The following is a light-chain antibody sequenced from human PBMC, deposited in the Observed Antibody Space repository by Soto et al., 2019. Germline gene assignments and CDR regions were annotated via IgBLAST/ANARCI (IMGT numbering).Light chain of an antibody. Sequence: QSVLTQPPSASGSPGQSVTISCTGTSSDVGGYGYVSWYQQHPGKAPKLMIYEVTKRPSGVPDRFSGSKSGNTASLTVSGLQADDEDDYYCSSYAGSNTDVVFGGGTKLTVL. CDR3: SSYAGSNTDVV. V-gene: IGLV2-8*01. J-gene: IGLJ2*01. CDR1: SSDVGGYGY. CDR2: EVT.